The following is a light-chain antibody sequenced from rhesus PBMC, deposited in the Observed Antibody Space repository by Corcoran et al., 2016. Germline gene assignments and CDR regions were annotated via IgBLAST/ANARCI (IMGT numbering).Light chain of an antibody. CDR2: YAS. J-gene: IGKJ1*01. V-gene: IGKV1S14*01. CDR3: QQHNSYPWT. Sequence: DIQMTQSPSSLSASVGDTVTITCRASQGIAHYLAWYQQKPRKAPKPLIYYASNLESGVPSRFSGSGSGTDFTLTISSLQPEDFATYYCQQHNSYPWTFGQGTKVEIK. CDR1: QGIAHY.